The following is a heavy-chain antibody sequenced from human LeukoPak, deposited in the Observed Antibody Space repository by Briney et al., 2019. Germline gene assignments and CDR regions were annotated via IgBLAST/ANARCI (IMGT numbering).Heavy chain of an antibody. CDR2: IYTSGST. J-gene: IGHJ4*02. CDR3: ARQSSGWQIDY. Sequence: SETLSLTCTVSGGSISSYYWSWIRQPPGKGLEWIGYIYTSGSTNYNPSLKSRVTISVDTSKNQFSLKLSPVTAADTAVYYCARQSSGWQIDYWGQGTLVTVSS. V-gene: IGHV4-4*09. CDR1: GGSISSYY. D-gene: IGHD6-19*01.